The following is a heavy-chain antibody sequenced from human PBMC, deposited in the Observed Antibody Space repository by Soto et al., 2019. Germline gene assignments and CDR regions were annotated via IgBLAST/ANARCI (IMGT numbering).Heavy chain of an antibody. Sequence: QVQLVQSGAEVKKPGASVKVSCKASGYTFTSYGISWVRQAPGQGLEWMGWISTYNGNTKYAQKLQGRVSMNTDTSLGAAYMGLMILRPDSADVICCAGEMVIGVGSGYRCKGTLVTVSS. J-gene: IGHJ4*02. D-gene: IGHD3-22*01. CDR2: ISTYNGNT. V-gene: IGHV1-18*01. CDR1: GYTFTSYG. CDR3: AGEMVIGVGSGY.